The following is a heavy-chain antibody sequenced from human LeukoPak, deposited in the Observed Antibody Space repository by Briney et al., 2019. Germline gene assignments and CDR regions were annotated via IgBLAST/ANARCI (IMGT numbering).Heavy chain of an antibody. CDR1: GFTFRTYA. CDR3: ARGRRYSDY. J-gene: IGHJ4*02. D-gene: IGHD3-9*01. CDR2: ISYDGSNK. Sequence: GGPRSSPLPASGFTFRTYAWHGVGQLPGKGLEWVAVISYDGSNKYYADSVKGRFTISRDNSKNSLYLQMNSLRAEDTAVYYCARGRRYSDYWGQGTLVTVSS. V-gene: IGHV3-30-3*01.